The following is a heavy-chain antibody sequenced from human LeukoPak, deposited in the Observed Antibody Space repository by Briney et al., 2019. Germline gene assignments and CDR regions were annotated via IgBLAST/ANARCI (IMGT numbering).Heavy chain of an antibody. V-gene: IGHV4-39*01. CDR1: GGSISSSSYY. CDR2: MFYTGTT. CDR3: ARIAPVLLWFGERGGWFDP. D-gene: IGHD3-10*01. Sequence: PSETLSLTCTVSGGSISSSSYYWGWIRQPPGMGLEWIGTMFYTGTTYNNPSLKSRVTISVDTSKNQFSLKLSSVTAAGTALYYCARIAPVLLWFGERGGWFDPWGQGTLVTVSS. J-gene: IGHJ5*02.